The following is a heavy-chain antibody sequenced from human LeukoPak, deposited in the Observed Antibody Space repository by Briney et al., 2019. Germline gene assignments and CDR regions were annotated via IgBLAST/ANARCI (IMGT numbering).Heavy chain of an antibody. Sequence: ASVKDSCKTSGYTFTGYDIHWVRQAPGQGLEWMGWMKSNSGDTHFAQKFQGRVTMTRDTSISTAYMELSSLRSEDTAVYYCARGEYSSSWYPFDYWGQGSPVTVSS. V-gene: IGHV1-8*01. CDR3: ARGEYSSSWYPFDY. CDR2: MKSNSGDT. CDR1: GYTFTGYD. J-gene: IGHJ4*02. D-gene: IGHD6-13*01.